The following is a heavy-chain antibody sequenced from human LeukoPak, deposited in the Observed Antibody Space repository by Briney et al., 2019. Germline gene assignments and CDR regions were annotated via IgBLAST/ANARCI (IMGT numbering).Heavy chain of an antibody. D-gene: IGHD1-26*01. Sequence: ASVKVSCKVSGYTLTELSMHWVRQAPGKGLEWMGGFDPEDGETVYAQKFQGRVTMTEDTSTDTAYMELSSLRSEDTAVYYCATDLCQVGAYPGRGGMWGQGTLVTVSS. V-gene: IGHV1-24*01. CDR1: GYTLTELS. CDR3: ATDLCQVGAYPGRGGM. CDR2: FDPEDGET. J-gene: IGHJ4*02.